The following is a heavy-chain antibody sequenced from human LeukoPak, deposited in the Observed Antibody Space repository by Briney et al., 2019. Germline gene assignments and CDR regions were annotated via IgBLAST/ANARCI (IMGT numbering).Heavy chain of an antibody. CDR1: GFTFSSYG. V-gene: IGHV3-30*18. CDR3: AKDSSLDY. CDR2: IPYDGSNK. J-gene: IGHJ4*02. D-gene: IGHD2-15*01. Sequence: GGSLRLSCAASGFTFSSYGMHWVRQAPGKGLEWVAVIPYDGSNKYYADSVKGRFTISRDNSKNTLYLQMNSLRAEDTAVYYCAKDSSLDYWGQGTLVTVSS.